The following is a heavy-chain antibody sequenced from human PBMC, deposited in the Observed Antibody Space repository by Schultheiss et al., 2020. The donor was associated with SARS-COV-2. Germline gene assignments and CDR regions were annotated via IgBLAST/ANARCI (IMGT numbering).Heavy chain of an antibody. D-gene: IGHD2-15*01. CDR2: VYYIGST. CDR1: GASNSDYY. Sequence: SETLSLTCTVSGASNSDYYWSWIRQSPGKGLEWIGYVYYIGSTKYNPSFKSRVTISIDTSKMQFSLRLSSVTAADTAVYYCARDTLKWFDPWGQGTLVTVSS. CDR3: ARDTLKWFDP. V-gene: IGHV4-59*12. J-gene: IGHJ5*02.